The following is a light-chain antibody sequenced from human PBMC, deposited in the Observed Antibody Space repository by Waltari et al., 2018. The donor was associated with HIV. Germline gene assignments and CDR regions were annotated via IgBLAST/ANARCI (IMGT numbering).Light chain of an antibody. J-gene: IGLJ2*01. Sequence: SALTQPASVSGSPGQSTTISCTGTRSDVGGYNYVSWYQQHPGKAPKLMIYDVSNRPSGVSNRFSGSKSGNTASLTISGLQAEDEADYFCSSYTTSTVVFGGGTKLTVL. CDR3: SSYTTSTVV. CDR2: DVS. CDR1: RSDVGGYNY. V-gene: IGLV2-14*01.